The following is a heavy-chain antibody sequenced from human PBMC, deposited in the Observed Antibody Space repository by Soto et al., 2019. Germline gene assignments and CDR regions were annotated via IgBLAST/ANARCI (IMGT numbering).Heavy chain of an antibody. Sequence: SETLSLTCNVSGGSISSYYWSWIRQPPGKGLEWIGYIYYSGSTNYNPALKSRVTISVDTSKNQFSLKLSSVTAADTAVYYCARRLGYDILTGYYNMAWFDPWGQGTLVTVSS. D-gene: IGHD3-9*01. CDR2: IYYSGST. J-gene: IGHJ5*02. CDR3: ARRLGYDILTGYYNMAWFDP. CDR1: GGSISSYY. V-gene: IGHV4-59*01.